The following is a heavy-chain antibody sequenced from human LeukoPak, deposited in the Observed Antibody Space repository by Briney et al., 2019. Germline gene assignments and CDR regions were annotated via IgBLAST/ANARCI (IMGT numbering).Heavy chain of an antibody. J-gene: IGHJ4*02. CDR2: ISSSSSYI. D-gene: IGHD3-3*01. CDR3: ARDHDFWSVTDF. CDR1: GFTFSSNN. Sequence: GGSLRLSCAASGFTFSSNNMNWVRHGPGKGLEWVSSISSSSSYIYYADSVKGRFTISRDNAKNSLYLQTNSLRAEDTAVYYCARDHDFWSVTDFWGQGTLVTVSS. V-gene: IGHV3-21*01.